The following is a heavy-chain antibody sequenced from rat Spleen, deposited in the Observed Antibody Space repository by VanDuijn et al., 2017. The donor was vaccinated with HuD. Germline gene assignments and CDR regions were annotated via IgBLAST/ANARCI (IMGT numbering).Heavy chain of an antibody. CDR2: ISTGGGNT. Sequence: EVQLVESDGGLVQPGRSLKLSCAASGFTFSDYDMAWVRRAPTKGLEWVASISTGGGNTYSRDSVKGRFTISRDNAKTTLYLQMDSLRSEDTATYYCARQGYGSLPLGYFDYWGQGVMVTVSS. J-gene: IGHJ2*01. CDR1: GFTFSDYD. CDR3: ARQGYGSLPLGYFDY. D-gene: IGHD1-3*01. V-gene: IGHV5S23*01.